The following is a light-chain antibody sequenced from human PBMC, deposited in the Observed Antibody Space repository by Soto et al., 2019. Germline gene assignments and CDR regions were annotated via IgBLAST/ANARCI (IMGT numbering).Light chain of an antibody. V-gene: IGKV1-17*01. J-gene: IGKJ5*01. CDR3: QQYDNLPIT. CDR1: QDVSND. CDR2: ATS. Sequence: DIQMTQSPSSLSASVGERVTITCRTSQDVSNDLVWFQQKPGKAPRRLIFATSNLQAGVPSRFSGSGSGTAFTLTIISLQPEDIATYYCQQYDNLPITFGQGTRLEIK.